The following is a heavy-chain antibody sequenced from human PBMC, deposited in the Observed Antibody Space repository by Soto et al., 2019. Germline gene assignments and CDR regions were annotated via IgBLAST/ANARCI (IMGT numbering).Heavy chain of an antibody. CDR1: GFTFSSYS. Sequence: GGSLRLSCAASGFTFSSYSMNWVRQAPGKGLEWVSSISSSSSYIYYADSVKGRFTISRDNAKNSLYLQMNSLRAEDTAVYYCARDVGVREFTPFFDYWGQGTLVTVSS. D-gene: IGHD3-10*01. CDR2: ISSSSSYI. CDR3: ARDVGVREFTPFFDY. J-gene: IGHJ4*02. V-gene: IGHV3-21*01.